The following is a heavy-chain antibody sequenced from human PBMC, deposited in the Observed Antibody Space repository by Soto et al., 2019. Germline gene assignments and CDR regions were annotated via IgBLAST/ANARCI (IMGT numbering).Heavy chain of an antibody. J-gene: IGHJ4*02. V-gene: IGHV1-18*01. CDR1: GYTFTNYG. D-gene: IGHD3-22*01. CDR2: ISAYNGNT. Sequence: GASLKVSCKASGYTFTNYGISWVRQAPGQGLEWMGWISAYNGNTKYAQKLQGRVTMTTDTSTSTAYMELRSLRSDDTAVYYCARDGYYDYSGYRSGFDYWGQGTLVTVSS. CDR3: ARDGYYDYSGYRSGFDY.